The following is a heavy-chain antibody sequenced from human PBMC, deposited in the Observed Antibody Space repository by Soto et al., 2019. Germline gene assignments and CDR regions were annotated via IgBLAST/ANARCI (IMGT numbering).Heavy chain of an antibody. CDR1: GFTFSNYA. J-gene: IGHJ4*02. D-gene: IGHD3-22*01. V-gene: IGHV3-23*01. Sequence: PGGSLRLSCTASGFTFSNYAMSWVRQAPGKGLEWVSSIRGSISGSAGTTVYADSVKGRFTISRDNSKNTLYLQMNSLRAEDTAVYYCAPSMIPYPHWGQGTLVTSPQ. CDR2: IRGSISGSAGTT. CDR3: APSMIPYPH.